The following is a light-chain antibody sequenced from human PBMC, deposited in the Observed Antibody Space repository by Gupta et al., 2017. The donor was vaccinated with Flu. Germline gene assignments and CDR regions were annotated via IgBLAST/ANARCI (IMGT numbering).Light chain of an antibody. CDR2: YDD. Sequence: QSVLTQPPSVSEAPRQRVTISCSGSSSNIGNNAVNWYQQLPGKAPKRLIEYDDLLPSGVSARFSGYKAGTSASPEISGLQSEDEADDYCAAWDDSLNAVVFGGGTKLTVL. J-gene: IGLJ3*02. CDR3: AAWDDSLNAVV. CDR1: SSNIGNNA. V-gene: IGLV1-36*01.